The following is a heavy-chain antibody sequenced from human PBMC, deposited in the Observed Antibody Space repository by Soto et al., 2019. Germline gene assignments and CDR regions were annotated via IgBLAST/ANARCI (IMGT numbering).Heavy chain of an antibody. Sequence: GGSLRLSGAASGFSFGGYSVTWVRQAPWKGLEWVSTISGSGASTYYADSVKGRFTISRDNPKKKVYLQMNSLKAGDTALYYCAKTESFNGYYNAFDCWGQRTRLAVCS. J-gene: IGHJ4*02. CDR2: ISGSGAST. V-gene: IGHV3-23*01. D-gene: IGHD3-9*01. CDR3: AKTESFNGYYNAFDC. CDR1: GFSFGGYS.